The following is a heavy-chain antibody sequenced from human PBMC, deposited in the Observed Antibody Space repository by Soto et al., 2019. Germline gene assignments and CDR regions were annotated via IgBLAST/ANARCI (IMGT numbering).Heavy chain of an antibody. CDR3: ARGVGSWSCYNQYNWFDP. Sequence: QVQLVQSGGEVKKPGASVKVSCKASGYTFTNYGISWVRQAPGQGLEWMGWINVYNGNTKYAQKVQGRVTMTTDTSTSTAYMELTSLRSDDTAVYYCARGVGSWSCYNQYNWFDPWGQGTLVTVSS. V-gene: IGHV1-18*01. D-gene: IGHD3-10*01. CDR2: INVYNGNT. CDR1: GYTFTNYG. J-gene: IGHJ5*02.